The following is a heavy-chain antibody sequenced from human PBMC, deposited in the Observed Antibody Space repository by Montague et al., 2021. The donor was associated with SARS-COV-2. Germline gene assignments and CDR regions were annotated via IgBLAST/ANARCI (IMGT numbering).Heavy chain of an antibody. CDR1: GGSISSSSYY. D-gene: IGHD3-9*01. V-gene: IGHV4-39*07. Sequence: SETLSLTCTVSGGSISSSSYYWGWIRQPPGKGLEWIGSIYYSGSTYYNPSLKSRVTISVDTSKNQFSLKLSSVTAADTAVYYCARDGSWRFAILIGPRHYCYGMDVWGQGTTVTVSS. CDR3: ARDGSWRFAILIGPRHYCYGMDV. J-gene: IGHJ6*02. CDR2: IYYSGST.